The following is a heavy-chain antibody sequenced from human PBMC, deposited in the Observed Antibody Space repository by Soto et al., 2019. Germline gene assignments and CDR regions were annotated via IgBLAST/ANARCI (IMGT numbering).Heavy chain of an antibody. CDR1: GFTFSDYG. Sequence: QVQLVESGGGVVQPGRSLRLSCAVSGFTFSDYGMHWVRQAPGKGLEWVAVMSYAGTYKYYADSVKGRFTISRDLSGNTLFLQMNSLRLEDTAVYFCAKEMYPRTVLDSSSPWGDYWGRGTLVTVSS. CDR3: AKEMYPRTVLDSSSPWGDY. J-gene: IGHJ4*02. V-gene: IGHV3-30*18. D-gene: IGHD6-6*01. CDR2: MSYAGTYK.